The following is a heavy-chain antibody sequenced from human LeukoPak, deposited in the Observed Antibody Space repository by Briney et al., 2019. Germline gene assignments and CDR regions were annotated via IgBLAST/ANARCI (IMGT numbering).Heavy chain of an antibody. J-gene: IGHJ3*02. CDR2: IYSGGST. CDR3: ARTDYYDSSGYYFKDGAFDI. D-gene: IGHD3-22*01. CDR1: GFTVSSNY. V-gene: IGHV3-53*01. Sequence: GGSLRLSCAASGFTVSSNYMSWVRQAPGKGLEWVSVIYSGGSTYYADSVKGRFTISRDNSKNTLYLQMNSLRAEDTAVYYCARTDYYDSSGYYFKDGAFDIWGQGTMVTVSS.